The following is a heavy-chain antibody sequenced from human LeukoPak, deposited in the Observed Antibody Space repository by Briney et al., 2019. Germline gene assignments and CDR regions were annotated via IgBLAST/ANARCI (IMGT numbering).Heavy chain of an antibody. CDR2: ISSSSSYI. J-gene: IGHJ6*03. CDR3: ARAPSKYDFWSGYHYYYMVV. CDR1: GFTFSTYS. Sequence: PGGSLRLSCAASGFTFSTYSMNWVRQAPGKGLEWVSSISSSSSYIYYADSVKGRFTISRDNAKNSLYLQMNSLRAEDTAVYYCARAPSKYDFWSGYHYYYMVVWGKGTTVTVSS. V-gene: IGHV3-21*01. D-gene: IGHD3-3*01.